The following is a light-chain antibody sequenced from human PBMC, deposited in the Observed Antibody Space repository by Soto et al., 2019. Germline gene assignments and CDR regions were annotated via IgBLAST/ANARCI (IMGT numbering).Light chain of an antibody. Sequence: DIQMTQSASSLSASVGDRVTITCRASQSISNYLNWYQQKPGKAPQLLIYAASNLQSGVPSRFSGSGSGTDFTLTISSLQPEDFATYYCQQTYSNSITFGQGTRLDI. CDR1: QSISNY. CDR3: QQTYSNSIT. J-gene: IGKJ5*01. CDR2: AAS. V-gene: IGKV1-39*01.